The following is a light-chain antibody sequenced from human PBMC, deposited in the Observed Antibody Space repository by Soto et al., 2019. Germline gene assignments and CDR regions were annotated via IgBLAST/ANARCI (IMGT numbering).Light chain of an antibody. Sequence: EIVLTQSPGTLSLSPGERATLSCRASQSVSSSYLAWYQQKPGQAPRLLIYGASSRATGIPDRFSGSGSGTYFTLIISRLAPEDFAVYYCQQYGSSQWTFGQGTKLEIK. CDR1: QSVSSSY. V-gene: IGKV3-20*01. CDR3: QQYGSSQWT. J-gene: IGKJ2*02. CDR2: GAS.